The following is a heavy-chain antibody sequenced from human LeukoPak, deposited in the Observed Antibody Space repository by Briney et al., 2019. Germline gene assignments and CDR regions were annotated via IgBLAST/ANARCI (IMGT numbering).Heavy chain of an antibody. J-gene: IGHJ6*01. Sequence: GGSLRLSCAASGFTFSSYAMHWVRQAPGKGLEWVAVISYDGSNKDYADSVKGRFTISRDNSKNTVYLQMNSLRTEDTAVYYCAKAAVADRYYYYGIGVRGPGPTVTGSS. CDR2: ISYDGSNK. CDR3: AKAAVADRYYYYGIGV. V-gene: IGHV3-30*04. D-gene: IGHD6-19*01. CDR1: GFTFSSYA.